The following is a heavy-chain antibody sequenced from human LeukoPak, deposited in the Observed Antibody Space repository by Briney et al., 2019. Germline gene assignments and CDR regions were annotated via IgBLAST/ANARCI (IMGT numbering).Heavy chain of an antibody. CDR2: INHSGST. V-gene: IGHV4-34*01. CDR3: ARKNYDSSRIDY. D-gene: IGHD3-22*01. J-gene: IGHJ4*02. CDR1: GGSFSGYY. Sequence: SETLSLTCAVYGGSFSGYYWSWIRQPPGKGLEWIGEINHSGSTNYNPSLKSRVTISVDTSKNQFSLKLSSVTAADTAVYYCARKNYDSSRIDYWGQGTLVTVSS.